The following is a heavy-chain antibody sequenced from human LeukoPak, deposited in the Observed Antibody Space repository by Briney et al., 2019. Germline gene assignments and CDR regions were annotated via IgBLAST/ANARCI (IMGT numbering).Heavy chain of an antibody. J-gene: IGHJ5*02. CDR1: GFISSNAW. D-gene: IGHD1-26*01. CDR2: IKSKTDGGTT. Sequence: PGGSLRLSCAASGFISSNAWMSWVRQAPGKGLEWIGRIKSKTDGGTTDYAAPLKGRFTISRDDSKDTLYLQMNSLKTEDTAVYSCTSGGHYFDPWGQGTLVTVSS. V-gene: IGHV3-15*01. CDR3: TSGGHYFDP.